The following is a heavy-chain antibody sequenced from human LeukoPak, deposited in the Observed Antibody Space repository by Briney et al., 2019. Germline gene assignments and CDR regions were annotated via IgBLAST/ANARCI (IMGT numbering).Heavy chain of an antibody. J-gene: IGHJ1*01. CDR3: AREGQYGDYVHFQH. V-gene: IGHV1-18*04. CDR1: GYTFTGYY. Sequence: ASVKVSCKASGYTFTGYYMHWVRQAPGQGLEWMGWISAYNGNTNYEQNLQGRVTMTTDTSTSTAYMELRSLRSDDTAVYYCAREGQYGDYVHFQHWGQGTLVTVSS. D-gene: IGHD4-17*01. CDR2: ISAYNGNT.